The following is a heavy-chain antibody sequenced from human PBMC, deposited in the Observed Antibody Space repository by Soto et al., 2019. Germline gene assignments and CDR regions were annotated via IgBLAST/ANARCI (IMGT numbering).Heavy chain of an antibody. CDR2: IYHSGST. J-gene: IGHJ4*02. CDR3: ARCDYIWGSDPINGYFDY. D-gene: IGHD3-16*02. Sequence: QVQLQESGPGRVKHSGTLSLTCAVSSGSISSSNWWSWVRQPPGKGLEWIGEIYHSGSTNYNPSLKSRVTISVEKSKNQFSLKLSSVTAADTAVYYCARCDYIWGSDPINGYFDYWGQGTLVTVSS. V-gene: IGHV4-4*02. CDR1: SGSISSSNW.